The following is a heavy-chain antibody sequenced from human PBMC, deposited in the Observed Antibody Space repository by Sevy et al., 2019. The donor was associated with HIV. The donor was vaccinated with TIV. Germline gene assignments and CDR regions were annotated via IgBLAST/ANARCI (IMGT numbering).Heavy chain of an antibody. Sequence: ASVKVSCKVSGYTLTELSMHWVRQAPAKGREWMGGFDTEDGETIYAQKFQGRVTMTEDTSTDTAYMELSNLRSADTAVDYCATHEVMGYYYMDVWGKGTTVTVSS. J-gene: IGHJ6*03. V-gene: IGHV1-24*01. CDR1: GYTLTELS. CDR2: FDTEDGET. CDR3: ATHEVMGYYYMDV.